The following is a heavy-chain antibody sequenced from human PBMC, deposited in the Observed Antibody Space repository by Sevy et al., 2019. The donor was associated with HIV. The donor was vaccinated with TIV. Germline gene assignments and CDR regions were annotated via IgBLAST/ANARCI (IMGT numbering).Heavy chain of an antibody. Sequence: GGSLRLSCAASGFIFSNYYMTWVRQAPGKGLEWVSYISDRSDSICYADSVKGRFTISRDNAKNALYLQMSSLRGEDTAVEYCARVCYGYCSGGSCCYGYFFDYWGQGTLVTVSS. CDR1: GFIFSNYY. V-gene: IGHV3-48*01. D-gene: IGHD2-15*01. CDR3: ARVCYGYCSGGSCCYGYFFDY. J-gene: IGHJ4*02. CDR2: ISDRSDSI.